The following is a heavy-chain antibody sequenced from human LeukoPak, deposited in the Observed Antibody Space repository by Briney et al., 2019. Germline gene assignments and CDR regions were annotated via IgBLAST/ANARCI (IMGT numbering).Heavy chain of an antibody. D-gene: IGHD5-18*01. CDR2: ISAYNGNT. CDR3: AREVARGSYGDY. V-gene: IGHV1-18*01. Sequence: GASVKVSCKASGYTFTNYGVSWVRQAPGQGLEWMGWISAYNGNTNYAQKLQGRVTMTTDTSTSTAYMELRSLRSDDTAVYYCAREVARGSYGDYWGQGTLVTVSS. J-gene: IGHJ4*02. CDR1: GYTFTNYG.